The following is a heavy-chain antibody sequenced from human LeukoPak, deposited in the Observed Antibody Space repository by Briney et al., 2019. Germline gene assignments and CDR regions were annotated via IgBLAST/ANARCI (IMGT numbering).Heavy chain of an antibody. CDR1: GYSFTNYW. CDR3: AKGGVYSTHGDAFDI. D-gene: IGHD6-13*01. CDR2: IYPGDSDT. J-gene: IGHJ3*02. Sequence: GESLKISCKGSGYSFTNYWIGWVRQMPGKGLEWMGIIYPGDSDTRYSPSFQGQVTISADKSISTAYLQWRSLKASDIAMYYCAKGGVYSTHGDAFDIWGQGTMVTVAS. V-gene: IGHV5-51*01.